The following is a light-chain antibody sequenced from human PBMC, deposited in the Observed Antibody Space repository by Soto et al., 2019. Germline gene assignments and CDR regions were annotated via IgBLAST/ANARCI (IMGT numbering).Light chain of an antibody. J-gene: IGKJ1*01. Sequence: DIVLTQSPGTLSLSPGDRATLSCRASQSVSNYVAWYQRRPGQAPRLLIYDASNRATGIPVRFSGSGSGTDFTLTISRLEHEDFAVYYCQLYGTSHKTLGQGTKVDIK. CDR2: DAS. CDR3: QLYGTSHKT. V-gene: IGKV3-20*01. CDR1: QSVSNY.